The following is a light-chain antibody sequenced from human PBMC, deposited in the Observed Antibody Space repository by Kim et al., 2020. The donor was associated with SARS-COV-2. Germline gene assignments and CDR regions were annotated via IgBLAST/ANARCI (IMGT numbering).Light chain of an antibody. CDR1: SSDVGGYTY. J-gene: IGLJ3*02. V-gene: IGLV2-14*03. CDR2: DVS. CDR3: SSYTSSSTLV. Sequence: GQAITISGTGTSSDVGGYTYVSWYQQHPGKAPKLMIYDVSYRPSGVSNRFSGSKSGNTASLTISGLQAEDEADYYCSSYTSSSTLVFGGGTQLTVL.